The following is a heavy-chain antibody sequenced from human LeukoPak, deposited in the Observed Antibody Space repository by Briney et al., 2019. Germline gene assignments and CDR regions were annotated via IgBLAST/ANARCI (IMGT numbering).Heavy chain of an antibody. V-gene: IGHV3-48*04. D-gene: IGHD3-10*01. CDR2: ISSSSSTI. J-gene: IGHJ4*02. Sequence: GGSLRLSCAASGFTFSTYAMDWVRQAPGKGLEWVSYISSSSSTIYYADSVKGRFTISRDNAKNSLYLQMNSLRVEDTAVYYCARDRVSGSGSIDYWGQGTLVTVSS. CDR1: GFTFSTYA. CDR3: ARDRVSGSGSIDY.